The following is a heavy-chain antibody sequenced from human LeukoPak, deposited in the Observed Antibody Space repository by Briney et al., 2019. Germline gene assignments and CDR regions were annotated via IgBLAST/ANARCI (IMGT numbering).Heavy chain of an antibody. CDR1: GDSIISSSHY. D-gene: IGHD2/OR15-2a*01. CDR3: ARHESMPDY. CDR2: IYYSGST. J-gene: IGHJ4*02. Sequence: SETLSLTCTVFGDSIISSSHYWGWIRQPPGKGLEWIGSIYYSGSTYYNPSLKSRVTISVDTSKNQFSLELSSVTAADTAVYYCARHESMPDYWGQGTLVTVSS. V-gene: IGHV4-39*01.